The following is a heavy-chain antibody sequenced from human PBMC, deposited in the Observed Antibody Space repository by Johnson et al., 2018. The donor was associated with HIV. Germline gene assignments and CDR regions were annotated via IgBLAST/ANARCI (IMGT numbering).Heavy chain of an antibody. CDR1: GFTFSSYG. J-gene: IGHJ3*02. CDR3: AKVHIPARWSAAFDI. D-gene: IGHD6-6*01. V-gene: IGHV3-NL1*01. Sequence: QVHLVESGGGVVQPGGSLRLSCAASGFTFSSYGMHWVRQAPGKGLEWVSGFSGSGGSTYYADSVRGRFTIFRDNSKNTLYLQMSSLRTEDTAVYYCAKVHIPARWSAAFDIWGRGTLVTVSS. CDR2: FSGSGGST.